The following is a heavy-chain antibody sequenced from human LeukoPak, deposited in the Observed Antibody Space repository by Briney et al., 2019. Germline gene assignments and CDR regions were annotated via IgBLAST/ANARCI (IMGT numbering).Heavy chain of an antibody. V-gene: IGHV3-23*01. Sequence: GGSLRLSCAASGFTFSSYAMSWVRQAPGKGLEWVSAISGSGGSTYYADSVKGRFTISRDNSKNTLYLQMNSLRAEDTAVYYCARSRSYYYGMDVWGQGTTVTVSS. CDR1: GFTFSSYA. J-gene: IGHJ6*02. CDR2: ISGSGGST. D-gene: IGHD2-2*01. CDR3: ARSRSYYYGMDV.